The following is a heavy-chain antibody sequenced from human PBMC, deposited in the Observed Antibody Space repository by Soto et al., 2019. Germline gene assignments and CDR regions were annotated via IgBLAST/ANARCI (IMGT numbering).Heavy chain of an antibody. V-gene: IGHV4-38-2*02. J-gene: IGHJ2*01. CDR1: GYSISSGYY. CDR3: ARDPFYAYGGNSCYFDL. Sequence: SETLSLTCAVSGYSISSGYYWGWIRQPPGKGLEWIGNFFHSGSTYFNASLESRVTISVDKSKNQFTLRLSSVTAADTAIYYCARDPFYAYGGNSCYFDLWGRGTLVTVSS. D-gene: IGHD4-17*01. CDR2: FFHSGST.